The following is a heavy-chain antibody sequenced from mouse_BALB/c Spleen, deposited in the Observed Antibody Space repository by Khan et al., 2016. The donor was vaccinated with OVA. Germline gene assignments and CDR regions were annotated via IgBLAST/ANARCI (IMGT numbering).Heavy chain of an antibody. Sequence: VQLQQSGAELAKPGASVKMSCKASGYTFINYWILWVKQRPGQGLEWIGYINPSTGYTEYNQNFKDKATLNADKSSSTAYMQLSSLTSEDSAIYYCARRGLRWDFDYGGQATTLTVSS. CDR3: ARRGLRWDFDY. D-gene: IGHD1-1*01. V-gene: IGHV1-7*01. CDR1: GYTFINYW. CDR2: INPSTGYT. J-gene: IGHJ2*01.